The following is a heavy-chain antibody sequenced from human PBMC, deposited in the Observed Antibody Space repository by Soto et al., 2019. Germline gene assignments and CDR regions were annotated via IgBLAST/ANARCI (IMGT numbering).Heavy chain of an antibody. Sequence: RASVKVSCKASGYTFTGYYMHWVRQAPGQGLEWMGWINPNSGGTNYAQKFQGRVTMTRDTSISTAYMELSRLRSDDTAVYYCARVDTAMVMFDYWGQGTLVTVSS. D-gene: IGHD5-18*01. V-gene: IGHV1-2*02. CDR1: GYTFTGYY. J-gene: IGHJ4*02. CDR3: ARVDTAMVMFDY. CDR2: INPNSGGT.